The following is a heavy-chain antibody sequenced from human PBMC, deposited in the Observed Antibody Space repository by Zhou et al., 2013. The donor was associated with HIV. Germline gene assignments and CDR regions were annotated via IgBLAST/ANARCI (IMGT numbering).Heavy chain of an antibody. CDR2: IYTSGST. CDR3: AGTSSGGIRFIEY. CDR1: GGSISSYY. Sequence: QVQLQESGPGLVKPSETLSLTCTVSGGSISSYYWSWIRQPPGKGLEWIGYIYTSGSTNYNPSLKSRVTISVDTSKNQFSLKLSSVTAADTAVYYCAGTSSGGIRFIEYWGQGNPGHRLL. V-gene: IGHV4-4*09. J-gene: IGHJ4*02. D-gene: IGHD2-15*01.